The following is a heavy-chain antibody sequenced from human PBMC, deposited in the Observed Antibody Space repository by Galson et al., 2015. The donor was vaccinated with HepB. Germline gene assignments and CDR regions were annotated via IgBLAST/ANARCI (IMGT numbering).Heavy chain of an antibody. CDR2: ISAYTGNT. Sequence: SVKVSCKASGYTLTRYGITWVRQAPGQELEWMGWISAYTGNTNYAQKLQGRVTMTTDTSTNTAYMELRSLRSDDTAVYYCARVSTQLQWMALEIDSWGQGTLVTVSS. V-gene: IGHV1-18*04. CDR1: GYTLTRYG. D-gene: IGHD6-19*01. CDR3: ARVSTQLQWMALEIDS. J-gene: IGHJ4*02.